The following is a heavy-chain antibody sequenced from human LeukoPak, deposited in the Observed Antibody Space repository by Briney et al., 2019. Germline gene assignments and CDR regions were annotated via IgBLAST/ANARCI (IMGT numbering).Heavy chain of an antibody. CDR2: IYNSGST. V-gene: IGHV4-59*01. CDR3: ARVGRSSGWPHAFDI. J-gene: IGHJ3*02. CDR1: GASISSYY. Sequence: SETLSLTCTVSGASISSYYWSWIRQPPGKGLEWIGYIYNSGSTNYNPSLTSRVTISVDTSKNQFSLKLSSVTAADTAVYYCARVGRSSGWPHAFDIWGQGTMVTVSS. D-gene: IGHD6-19*01.